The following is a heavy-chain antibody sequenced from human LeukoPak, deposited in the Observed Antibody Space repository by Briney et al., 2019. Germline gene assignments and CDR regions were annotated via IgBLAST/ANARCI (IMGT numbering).Heavy chain of an antibody. CDR1: GGSFSGYY. J-gene: IGHJ6*03. Sequence: PSETLSLTCAVYGGSFSGYYWSWIRQPPGKGLEWIGEINHSGSTNYNPSLKSRVTISVDTSKNQFSLKLSSVTAADTAVYYCASGREYYYGSGPMDVWGKGTTVTISS. V-gene: IGHV4-34*01. D-gene: IGHD3-10*01. CDR3: ASGREYYYGSGPMDV. CDR2: INHSGST.